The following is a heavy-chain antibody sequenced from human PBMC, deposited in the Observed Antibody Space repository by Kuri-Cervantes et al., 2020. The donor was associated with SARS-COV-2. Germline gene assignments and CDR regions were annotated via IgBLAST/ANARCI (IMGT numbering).Heavy chain of an antibody. CDR1: GFIFSGYC. J-gene: IGHJ3*01. D-gene: IGHD3-10*01. Sequence: GGSLRLSCAASGFIFSGYCMTWVRQAPGKGLEWVANIKQDGSEEYYVDSVKGRFTISRDNAKNSLYLQMNSLRAEDTAVYYCAREDSGTNDAFDFWGQGATVTFSS. CDR2: IKQDGSEE. CDR3: AREDSGTNDAFDF. V-gene: IGHV3-7*03.